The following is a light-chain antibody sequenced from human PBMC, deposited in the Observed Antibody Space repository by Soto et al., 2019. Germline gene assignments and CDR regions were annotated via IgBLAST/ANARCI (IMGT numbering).Light chain of an antibody. CDR1: SSNIGAGHD. Sequence: SGSTQPPSVSAAPGQRVTVSRTWNSSNIGAGHDVHWYQLLPGTAPKLLISGNEKRPSGVSGRFSGSKSGTSASLAITELQAEDQGDYYCQSYDSSLSGPYGFGTGTKLTVL. CDR3: QSYDSSLSGPYG. J-gene: IGLJ1*01. V-gene: IGLV1-40*01. CDR2: GNE.